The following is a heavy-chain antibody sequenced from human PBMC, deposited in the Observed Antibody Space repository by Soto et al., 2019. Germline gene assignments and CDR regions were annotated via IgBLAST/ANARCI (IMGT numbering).Heavy chain of an antibody. J-gene: IGHJ3*02. CDR1: GFTFSSYG. V-gene: IGHV3-33*01. CDR2: VWYDGSNK. D-gene: IGHD3-9*01. Sequence: QVQLVESGGGVVQPGRSLRLSCAASGFTFSSYGMHWVRQAPGKGLEWVAVVWYDGSNKYYADSVKGRFTISRDNSKNMLYLQMNSLRAEDRAVYYCARDRSYDVLTGYWDAFDIWGQGTMVTVSS. CDR3: ARDRSYDVLTGYWDAFDI.